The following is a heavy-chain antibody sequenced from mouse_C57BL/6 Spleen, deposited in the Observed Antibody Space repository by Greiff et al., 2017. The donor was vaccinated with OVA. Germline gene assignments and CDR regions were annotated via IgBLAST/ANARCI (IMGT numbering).Heavy chain of an antibody. CDR1: GYTFTDYY. Sequence: EVQLQQSGPVLVKPGASVKMSCKASGYTFTDYYMNWVKQSHGKSLEWIGVINPYNGGTSYNQKFKGKATLTVDKSSSTAYMELNSLTSEDSAVYYCARRGNWYAMDYWGQGTSVTVSS. CDR2: INPYNGGT. V-gene: IGHV1-19*01. D-gene: IGHD2-1*01. J-gene: IGHJ4*01. CDR3: ARRGNWYAMDY.